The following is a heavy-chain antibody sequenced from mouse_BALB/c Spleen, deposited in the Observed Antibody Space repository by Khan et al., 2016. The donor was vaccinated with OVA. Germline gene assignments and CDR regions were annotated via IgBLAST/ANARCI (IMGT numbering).Heavy chain of an antibody. V-gene: IGHV3-2*02. D-gene: IGHD2-1*01. Sequence: EVQLVESGPGLVTPSQSLTLSCTVTDYSFTSDYAWYLNRQFPRNILWLMGFIRSSGTTNSNQSFKSRISITRDTSTNPFYLQLKTVTTEDTATYYCARSLYYIYGYGMDYWGRGTSVTVSS. J-gene: IGHJ4*01. CDR3: ARSLYYIYGYGMDY. CDR1: DYSFTSDYA. CDR2: IRSSGTT.